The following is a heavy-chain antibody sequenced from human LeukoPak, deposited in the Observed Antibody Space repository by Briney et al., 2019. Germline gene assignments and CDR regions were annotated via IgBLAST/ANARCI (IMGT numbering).Heavy chain of an antibody. D-gene: IGHD3-16*01. CDR1: GFTSINFA. V-gene: IGHV3-23*01. CDR2: ISGSTGRT. J-gene: IGHJ6*02. Sequence: GGSLRLSCAAYGFTSINFAMNWVRQAPGKGLECVSSISGSTGRTYYADSVKGRFTISRDDSKNTVYLEMNNLRAEDTALYFCAKANCGSECFYIMDVWGQGTIVTVSS. CDR3: AKANCGSECFYIMDV.